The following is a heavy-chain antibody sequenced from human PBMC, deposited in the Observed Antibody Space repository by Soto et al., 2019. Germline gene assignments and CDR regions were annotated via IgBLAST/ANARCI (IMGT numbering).Heavy chain of an antibody. CDR1: GYPVTAYY. V-gene: IGHV1-2*02. CDR2: INPATGAA. D-gene: IGHD3-3*01. J-gene: IGHJ3*02. CDR3: ARGGGVGVAGSAAFDM. Sequence: QLHLVQSGAVVKKPGASVTVSCSASGYPVTAYYMHWVRQAPGRGLEWMGGINPATGAAKYTQTFQGRVTMTRDTSTSTFFMELSGLTSEDTAGFYCARGGGVGVAGSAAFDMWGQGTVVTVSS.